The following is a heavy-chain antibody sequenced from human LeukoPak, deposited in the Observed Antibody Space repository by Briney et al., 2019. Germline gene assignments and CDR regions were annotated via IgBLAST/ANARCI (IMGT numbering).Heavy chain of an antibody. V-gene: IGHV4-59*01. CDR1: GGSIGSYY. CDR3: ARGYNYGPYYYYYYMDV. J-gene: IGHJ6*03. CDR2: IYSSGST. Sequence: SETLSLTCTVSGGSIGSYYWSWIRQPPGKGLEWIGHIYSSGSTNYNPSLKSRVTVSVDTSRNQFSLNLRSVTAADTAVYYCARGYNYGPYYYYYYMDVWGKGTTVTVSS. D-gene: IGHD5-18*01.